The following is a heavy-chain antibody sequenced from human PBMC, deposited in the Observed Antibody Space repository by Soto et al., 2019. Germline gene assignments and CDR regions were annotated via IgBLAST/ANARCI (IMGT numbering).Heavy chain of an antibody. J-gene: IGHJ6*02. CDR3: AREVGDTGYYYYGMDV. D-gene: IGHD1-26*01. CDR2: ISSSSSYI. CDR1: GFTFSSYS. V-gene: IGHV3-21*01. Sequence: GGSLRLSCAASGFTFSSYSMNWVRQAPGKGLEWVSSISSSSSYIYYADSVKGRFTISRDNAKNSLYLQMNSLRAEDTAVYYCAREVGDTGYYYYGMDVWGQGTTVTVSS.